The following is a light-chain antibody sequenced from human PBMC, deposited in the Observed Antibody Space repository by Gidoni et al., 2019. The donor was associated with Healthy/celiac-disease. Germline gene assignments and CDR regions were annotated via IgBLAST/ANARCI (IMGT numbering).Light chain of an antibody. CDR1: QGISSY. J-gene: IGKJ3*01. CDR2: AAS. Sequence: DIQLTQSPSFLSASVGYRVTITCRASQGISSYLAWYQQKPGKAPKLLIYAASTWQGGVPSRFSGSGSGTEFTLTISSLQPEDFATYSCQQLSSSPLTFGPGTKVDIK. V-gene: IGKV1-9*01. CDR3: QQLSSSPLT.